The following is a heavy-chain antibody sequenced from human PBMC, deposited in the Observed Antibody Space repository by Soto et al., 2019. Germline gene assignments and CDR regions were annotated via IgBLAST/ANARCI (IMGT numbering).Heavy chain of an antibody. CDR3: AREARDGPEYYFDY. CDR2: INPSGGST. J-gene: IGHJ4*02. CDR1: GYTFTSYY. V-gene: IGHV1-46*01. Sequence: ASVNVSCKSSGYTFTSYYIHWGRQAPGQGLEWMGIINPSGGSTSYAQKFQGRVTMTRDTSTSTVYMELSSLRSEDTAVYYCAREARDGPEYYFDYWGQGTLVTVSS.